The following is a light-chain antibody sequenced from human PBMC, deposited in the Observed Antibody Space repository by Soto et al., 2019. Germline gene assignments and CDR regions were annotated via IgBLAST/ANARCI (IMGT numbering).Light chain of an antibody. J-gene: IGKJ4*01. CDR3: IQDYNYPRT. CDR2: TAS. CDR1: QGIRSE. Sequence: AIQMTQSPSSLSASVGDRVTITCRASQGIRSELGWYQQKPGKASNLLIYTASSLQSGVPSRFSGSGSGTDFTLTISSLQPEDFATYYCIQDYNYPRTLGGGTKVDI. V-gene: IGKV1-6*01.